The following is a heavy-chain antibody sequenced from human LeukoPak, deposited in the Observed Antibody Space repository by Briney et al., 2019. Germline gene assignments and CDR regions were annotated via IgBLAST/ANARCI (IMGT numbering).Heavy chain of an antibody. V-gene: IGHV4-59*01. CDR1: GGSISSYY. D-gene: IGHD6-19*01. CDR2: IYYSGST. J-gene: IGHJ4*02. Sequence: SETLSLTCTVSGGSISSYYWSWIRQPPGKGLEWIGYIYYSGSTNYNPSPKSRVTISVDTSKNQFSLKLSSVTAADTAVYYCARVNSSGWYVYWGQGTLVTVSS. CDR3: ARVNSSGWYVY.